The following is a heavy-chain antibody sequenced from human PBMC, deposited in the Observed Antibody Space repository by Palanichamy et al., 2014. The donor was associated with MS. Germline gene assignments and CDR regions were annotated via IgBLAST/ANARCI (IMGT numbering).Heavy chain of an antibody. J-gene: IGHJ4*02. D-gene: IGHD3-3*01. V-gene: IGHV1-3*01. CDR2: INAGNGNT. CDR1: GYAFTDYA. CDR3: AREHDSWSGYSFDF. Sequence: QVQLVQSRAEVKKPGASVKVSCKASGYAFTDYAIHWVRQAPGQRLEWMGWINAGNGNTKYSQKFQSRVTITRDTSADTAYMELSSLRSEDTALYYCAREHDSWSGYSFDFWGQGTLVTASS.